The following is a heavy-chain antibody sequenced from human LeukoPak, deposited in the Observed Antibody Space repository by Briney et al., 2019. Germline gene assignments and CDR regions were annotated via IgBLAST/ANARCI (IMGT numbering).Heavy chain of an antibody. CDR2: ISSSGSTI. V-gene: IGHV3-48*03. CDR3: ARDSITGYFDWLFDLDY. D-gene: IGHD3-9*01. Sequence: GGSLRLSCAASGFTFSSYEMNWVRQAPGKGLEWVSYISSSGSTIYYADSVKGRFTISRDNAKNSLYLQMNSLRAEDTAVYYCARDSITGYFDWLFDLDYWGQGTLVTVSS. J-gene: IGHJ4*02. CDR1: GFTFSSYE.